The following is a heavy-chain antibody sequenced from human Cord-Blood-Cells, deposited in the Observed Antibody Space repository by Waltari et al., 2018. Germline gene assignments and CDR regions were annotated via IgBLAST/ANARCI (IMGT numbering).Heavy chain of an antibody. Sequence: QVQLQESGPGLVKPSQTLSLTCTVSGGSISSGSYYWSWIRQPAGKGLGWIGYIYTRGSTNYNPSLKRRVTISVDTSKNQFALKLSSVTAADTAVYYCAREVELGFDPWGQGTLVTVSS. CDR1: GGSISSGSYY. CDR2: IYTRGST. CDR3: AREVELGFDP. J-gene: IGHJ5*02. V-gene: IGHV4-61*09. D-gene: IGHD1-7*01.